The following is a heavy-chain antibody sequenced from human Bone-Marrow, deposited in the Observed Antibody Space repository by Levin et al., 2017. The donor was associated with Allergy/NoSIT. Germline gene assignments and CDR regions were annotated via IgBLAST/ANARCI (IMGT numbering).Heavy chain of an antibody. CDR2: ISGSGGLT. CDR1: GYPFSTYA. Sequence: GGSLRLSCAASGYPFSTYAMTWVRQAPGKGLEWVAVISGSGGLTDHAGSVKGRFTISRDISKNTVYLQMNSLRAEDTAVYYCARCVGKGSTWGFFDYWGQGALVTVSS. CDR3: ARCVGKGSTWGFFDY. J-gene: IGHJ4*02. D-gene: IGHD1-26*01. V-gene: IGHV3-23*01.